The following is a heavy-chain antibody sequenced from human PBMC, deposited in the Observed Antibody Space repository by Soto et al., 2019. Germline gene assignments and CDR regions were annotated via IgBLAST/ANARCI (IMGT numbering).Heavy chain of an antibody. D-gene: IGHD3-10*01. CDR3: ARDRVYYGSGSYYNYYYGMDV. J-gene: IGHJ6*02. V-gene: IGHV4-59*01. CDR1: GGSISSYY. Sequence: SETLSLTCTVSGGSISSYYWSWIRQPPGKGLEWIGYIYYSGSTNYNPSLKSRATISVDTSKNQFSLKLSSVTAADTAVYYCARDRVYYGSGSYYNYYYGMDVWGQGTTVTVSS. CDR2: IYYSGST.